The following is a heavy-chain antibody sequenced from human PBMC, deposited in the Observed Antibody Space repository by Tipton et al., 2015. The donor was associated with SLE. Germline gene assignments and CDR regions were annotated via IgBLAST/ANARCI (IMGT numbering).Heavy chain of an antibody. D-gene: IGHD2-2*02. CDR2: ISSSSSYI. J-gene: IGHJ6*03. CDR3: ARGCSSTSCYTNMDV. Sequence: SLRLSCAASGFTFSSYSMNWVRQAPGKGLEWVSSISSSSSYIYYADSVKGRFTISRDNAKNSPSLQMNSLRAEDTAVYYCARGCSSTSCYTNMDVWGKGTTVTVSS. V-gene: IGHV3-21*01. CDR1: GFTFSSYS.